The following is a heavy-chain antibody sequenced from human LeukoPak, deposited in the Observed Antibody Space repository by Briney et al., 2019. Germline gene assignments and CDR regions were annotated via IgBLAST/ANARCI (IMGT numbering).Heavy chain of an antibody. CDR1: GGSISSYY. Sequence: SETLSLTCSVSGGSISSYYWSWIRQPPGKGLEWIGYISYSGNTNYNPALKSRVTISVDTSKNQFSLKLSSVTAADTAVYYCATRSTGLAATFDCWGQGALVTVSS. CDR2: ISYSGNT. J-gene: IGHJ4*02. V-gene: IGHV4-59*01. CDR3: ATRSTGLAATFDC. D-gene: IGHD2-15*01.